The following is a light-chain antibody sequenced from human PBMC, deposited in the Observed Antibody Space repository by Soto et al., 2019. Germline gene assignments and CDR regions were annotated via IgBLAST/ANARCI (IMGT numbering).Light chain of an antibody. CDR3: QQYNIYPLT. CDR2: GAS. J-gene: IGKJ4*01. Sequence: IQMTQSPSSLSASVGDRVTITGRASQGITNWLAWYQQKPGKAPKCLIYGASSLQSGVPSRFSGSGSGTDFTLTISSLQPEDFATYYCQQYNIYPLTFGGGTKVDIK. CDR1: QGITNW. V-gene: IGKV1D-16*01.